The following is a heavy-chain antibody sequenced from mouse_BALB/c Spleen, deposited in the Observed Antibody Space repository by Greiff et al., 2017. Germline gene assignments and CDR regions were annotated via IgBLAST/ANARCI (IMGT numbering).Heavy chain of an antibody. D-gene: IGHD2-4*01. CDR3: ARDRDYDGDYYAMDY. CDR1: GFSLTSYG. Sequence: VQLQQSGPGLVAPSQSLSITCTVSGFSLTSYGVHWVRQPPGKGLEWLGVIWAGGSTNYNSALMSRLSISKDNSKSQVFLKMNSLQTDDTAMYYCARDRDYDGDYYAMDYWGQGTSVTVSS. V-gene: IGHV2-9*02. CDR2: IWAGGST. J-gene: IGHJ4*01.